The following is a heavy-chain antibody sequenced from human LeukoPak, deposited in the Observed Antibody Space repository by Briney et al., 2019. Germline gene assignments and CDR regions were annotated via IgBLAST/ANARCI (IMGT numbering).Heavy chain of an antibody. D-gene: IGHD5-18*01. J-gene: IGHJ4*02. V-gene: IGHV3-11*01. CDR3: ARELGVASDLVNFFDY. Sequence: PGGSLRLSCAASGFTFSDFYMSWIRQAPGKGLEGVSYISSSGNTIYYADSVKGRFTISRDNAKSSLYLQMNSLRAEDTAVFYCARELGVASDLVNFFDYWGQGTLVTVSS. CDR2: ISSSGNTI. CDR1: GFTFSDFY.